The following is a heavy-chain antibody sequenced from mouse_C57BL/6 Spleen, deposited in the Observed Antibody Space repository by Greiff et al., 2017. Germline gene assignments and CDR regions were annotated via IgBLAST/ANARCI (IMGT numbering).Heavy chain of an antibody. Sequence: QVQLQQPGAELVRPGSSVKLSCKASGYTFTSYWMHWVKQRPIQGLEWIGNIDPSDSETHYNQKFKEKATLTVDKSSSTAYMQLSSLTSGDSAVYYCARGDGSFAYWGQGTLVTVSA. V-gene: IGHV1-52*01. J-gene: IGHJ3*01. CDR3: ARGDGSFAY. D-gene: IGHD2-3*01. CDR2: IDPSDSET. CDR1: GYTFTSYW.